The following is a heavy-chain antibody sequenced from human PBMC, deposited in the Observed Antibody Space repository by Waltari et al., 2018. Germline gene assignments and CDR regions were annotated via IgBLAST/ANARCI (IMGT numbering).Heavy chain of an antibody. CDR3: ARGPYCSGGSCYRYNWFDP. J-gene: IGHJ5*02. CDR2: IIPIFGTA. V-gene: IGHV1-69*12. Sequence: QVQLVQSGAEVKKPGSSVKVSCKASGGTFSSYAISWVRQAPGQGLEWMGGIIPIFGTANYAQKFQGRVTITADESTSTAYMELSSLRSEDTAVYYCARGPYCSGGSCYRYNWFDPWGQGNLVTVSS. D-gene: IGHD2-15*01. CDR1: GGTFSSYA.